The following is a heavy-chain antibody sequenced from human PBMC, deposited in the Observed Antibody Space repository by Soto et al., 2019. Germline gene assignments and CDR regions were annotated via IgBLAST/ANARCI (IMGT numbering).Heavy chain of an antibody. J-gene: IGHJ6*02. CDR2: IYYSGST. Sequence: PSETLSLTCTVSGWSISRYYWSWVRQPPGKGLEWIGYIYYSGSTNYNPSLKSRVTISVDTSKNQFSLKLSSVTAADTAVYYCARLNYDFWSGSHYYYYGMDVWGQGTTVTVSS. CDR3: ARLNYDFWSGSHYYYYGMDV. CDR1: GWSISRYY. V-gene: IGHV4-59*08. D-gene: IGHD3-3*01.